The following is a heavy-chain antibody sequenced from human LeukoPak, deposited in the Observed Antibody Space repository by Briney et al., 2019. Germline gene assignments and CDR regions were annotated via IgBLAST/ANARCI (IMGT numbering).Heavy chain of an antibody. CDR3: AKLRSTYVADNFDY. D-gene: IGHD6-19*01. Sequence: GGSLRLSCAASGFIFSSYAMTWVRQAPGKGLEWVSAISDSSAGTYYADSMRGRFTISRDNFKSTLYLQMNSLRAEDTAVYYCAKLRSTYVADNFDYWGQGTLVTVSS. CDR2: ISDSSAGT. J-gene: IGHJ4*02. V-gene: IGHV3-23*01. CDR1: GFIFSSYA.